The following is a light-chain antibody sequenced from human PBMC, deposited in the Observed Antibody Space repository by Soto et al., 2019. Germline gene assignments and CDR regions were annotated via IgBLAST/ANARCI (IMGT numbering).Light chain of an antibody. CDR2: AVS. J-gene: IGLJ3*02. Sequence: QSALTQPASVSGSPGQAIIISCTGTNSDVGGYDYVSWFQQHPGKAPKLLIFAVSTRPSGVSNRFSGSKSGNTASLTISGLQAEDEADYYCCSYAGSSTWVFGGGTKLTVL. CDR3: CSYAGSSTWV. CDR1: NSDVGGYDY. V-gene: IGLV2-23*02.